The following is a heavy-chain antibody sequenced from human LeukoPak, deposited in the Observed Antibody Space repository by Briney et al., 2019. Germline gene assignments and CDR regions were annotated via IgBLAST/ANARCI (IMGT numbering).Heavy chain of an antibody. CDR3: VRRYSSSWYLGYYGMDV. V-gene: IGHV4-59*08. Sequence: SETLSLTCTVSGGSISSYYWSWIRQPPGKGLEWIGYIYYSGSTNYNPSLKSRVTISVDTSKNQFSLKLSSVTAADTAVYYCVRRYSSSWYLGYYGMDVWGQGTTVTVSS. CDR1: GGSISSYY. D-gene: IGHD6-13*01. CDR2: IYYSGST. J-gene: IGHJ6*02.